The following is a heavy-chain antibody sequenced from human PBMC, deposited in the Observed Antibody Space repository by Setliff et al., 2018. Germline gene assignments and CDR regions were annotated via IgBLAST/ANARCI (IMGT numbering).Heavy chain of an antibody. Sequence: GASVKVSCKASGYSFTKNAIHWVRQAPGQRLEWMGWINPGSGNTKYSQTFQGRVTITRDTSASTAYMELTSLRPEDTAAYYCVKGFWGSSWPDTFDIWGQGTMVTVSS. D-gene: IGHD6-13*01. CDR3: VKGFWGSSWPDTFDI. CDR2: INPGSGNT. V-gene: IGHV1-3*01. J-gene: IGHJ3*02. CDR1: GYSFTKNA.